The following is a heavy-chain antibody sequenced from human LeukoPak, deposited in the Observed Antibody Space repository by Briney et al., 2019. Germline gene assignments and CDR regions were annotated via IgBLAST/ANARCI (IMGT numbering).Heavy chain of an antibody. J-gene: IGHJ6*02. Sequence: GGSLRLACAASGFTFSSYAMHWVRQAPGKGLEWVAVISYDGSNKYYADSVKGRFTISRDNSKNTLHLQMNSLRAEDTAVYYCARSGGYDSNYYYYGMDVWGQGTTVTVSS. CDR3: ARSGGYDSNYYYYGMDV. D-gene: IGHD5-12*01. CDR2: ISYDGSNK. CDR1: GFTFSSYA. V-gene: IGHV3-30-3*01.